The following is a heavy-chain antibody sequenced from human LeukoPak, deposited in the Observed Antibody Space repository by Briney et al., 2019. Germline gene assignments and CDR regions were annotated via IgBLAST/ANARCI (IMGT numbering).Heavy chain of an antibody. V-gene: IGHV1-8*01. D-gene: IGHD2-2*01. Sequence: GASVKVSCKASGYTFTSYDINWVRQATRQGLEWMGWMNPNSGNTGYAQKFQGRVTMTRNTSISTAYMELSSLRSEDTAVYYCARRHDIVVVPAAMRRGRKDAFDIWGQGTMVTVSS. CDR2: MNPNSGNT. CDR3: ARRHDIVVVPAAMRRGRKDAFDI. CDR1: GYTFTSYD. J-gene: IGHJ3*02.